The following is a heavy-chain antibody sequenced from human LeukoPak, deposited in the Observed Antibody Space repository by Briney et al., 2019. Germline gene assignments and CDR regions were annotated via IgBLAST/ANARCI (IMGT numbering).Heavy chain of an antibody. CDR1: GFTFSDYY. CDR3: ARDPTPHCSSTSCPQGDY. D-gene: IGHD2-2*01. J-gene: IGHJ4*02. CDR2: ISSSGSTI. Sequence: PGGSLRLSCAASGFTFSDYYMSWIRQAPGKGLEWVSYISSSGSTIYYADSVKGRFTISRDNAKNSLYLQMNSLRAEDTAVNYCARDPTPHCSSTSCPQGDYWGRGTLVTVSS. V-gene: IGHV3-11*04.